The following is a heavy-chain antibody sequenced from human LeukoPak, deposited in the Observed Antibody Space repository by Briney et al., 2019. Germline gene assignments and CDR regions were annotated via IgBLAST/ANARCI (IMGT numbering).Heavy chain of an antibody. D-gene: IGHD2-21*02. CDR3: AKDGAYCGGDCYPCYFDY. J-gene: IGHJ4*02. Sequence: GGSLRLSCAASGFTFSSYAMSWVRQAPGKGLEWVSAISGSGGSTYYADSVKGRFTISRDNSKNTLYLQMNSLRAEDTAVYYCAKDGAYCGGDCYPCYFDYWGQGTLVTVSS. CDR2: ISGSGGST. V-gene: IGHV3-23*01. CDR1: GFTFSSYA.